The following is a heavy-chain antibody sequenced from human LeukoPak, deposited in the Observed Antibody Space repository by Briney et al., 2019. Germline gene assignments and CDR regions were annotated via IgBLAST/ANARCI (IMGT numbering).Heavy chain of an antibody. Sequence: ASVKVSCKAYGYTFTSYYMHWVRQAPGQGLEWMAVINPSDSTTTCAQKFQGRVTVTRDTSTTTVYMELSSLRSEDTAVYYCAGGVRWESDYWGQGALVTVSS. J-gene: IGHJ4*02. CDR1: GYTFTSYY. CDR2: INPSDSTT. D-gene: IGHD1-26*01. V-gene: IGHV1-46*01. CDR3: AGGVRWESDY.